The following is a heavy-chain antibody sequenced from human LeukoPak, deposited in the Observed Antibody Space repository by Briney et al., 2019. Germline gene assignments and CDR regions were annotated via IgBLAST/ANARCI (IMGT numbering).Heavy chain of an antibody. Sequence: PSETLSLTCTVSGGSISSGDYYWSWIRQPPGKGLEWIGYIYYSGSTYYSPSLKSRVTISVDTSKNQFSLKLSSVTAADTAVYYCASVDSSYYYGMDVWGQGTTVTVSS. D-gene: IGHD5-18*01. CDR2: IYYSGST. J-gene: IGHJ6*02. CDR3: ASVDSSYYYGMDV. V-gene: IGHV4-30-4*01. CDR1: GGSISSGDYY.